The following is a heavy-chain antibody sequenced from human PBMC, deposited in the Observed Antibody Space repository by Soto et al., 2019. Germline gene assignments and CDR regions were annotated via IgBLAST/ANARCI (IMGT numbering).Heavy chain of an antibody. V-gene: IGHV3-23*01. CDR2: ISGSGGST. CDR1: GFTFSSYA. D-gene: IGHD5-18*01. Sequence: EVQLLESGGSLVQPGGSLRLSCAASGFTFSSYAMSWVRQAPGKGLEWVSAISGSGGSTYYADSVKGRFTISRDNSKNTLYLQMNSLRAEDTAVYYCAKVDTAMYGPFDYWGQGTLVTVSS. CDR3: AKVDTAMYGPFDY. J-gene: IGHJ4*02.